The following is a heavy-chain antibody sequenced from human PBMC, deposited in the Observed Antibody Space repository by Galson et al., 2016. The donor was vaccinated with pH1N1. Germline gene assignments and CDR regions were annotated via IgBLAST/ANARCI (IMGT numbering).Heavy chain of an antibody. J-gene: IGHJ5*02. V-gene: IGHV1-69*04. CDR3: APGGDDYGGNPHWFDP. D-gene: IGHD4-23*01. CDR2: IVPITGIR. CDR1: GGTFSSYV. Sequence: SVKVSCKASGGTFSSYVIIWVRQAPGQGLEWMGRIVPITGIRNYALKFQDRVTMTADKSTSTAYMELSGLRSEDTAIYYCAPGGDDYGGNPHWFDPWGQGTLVTVSS.